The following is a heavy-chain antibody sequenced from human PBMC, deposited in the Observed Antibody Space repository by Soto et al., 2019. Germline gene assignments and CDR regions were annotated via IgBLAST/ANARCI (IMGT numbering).Heavy chain of an antibody. D-gene: IGHD3-22*01. CDR1: GYTFTGYY. Sequence: QVPLVQSGAEVKKPGASVKVSCKASGYTFTGYYMHWVRQAPGQGLEWMGWINPNSGGTNYAQKFQGRVTMTRDTSISTAYMELSRLRSDDTAVYYCARELITMIETDGCYFDYWGQGTLVTVSS. CDR2: INPNSGGT. J-gene: IGHJ4*02. V-gene: IGHV1-2*02. CDR3: ARELITMIETDGCYFDY.